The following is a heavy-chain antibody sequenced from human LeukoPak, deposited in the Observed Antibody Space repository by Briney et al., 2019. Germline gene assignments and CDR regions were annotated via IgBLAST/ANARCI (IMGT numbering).Heavy chain of an antibody. CDR3: ARGRWGAMTTVTTRREGFDY. CDR2: IYYSVST. D-gene: IGHD4-17*01. Sequence: SETLSLTCTVSGGSISSSSYYWGGIRQPPGKGLEWIGSIYYSVSTYYNPSLKRRVTISVGTSKNQFSLTLSSVTAADTAVYYCARGRWGAMTTVTTRREGFDYWGQGTLVTVSS. V-gene: IGHV4-39*07. J-gene: IGHJ4*02. CDR1: GGSISSSSYY.